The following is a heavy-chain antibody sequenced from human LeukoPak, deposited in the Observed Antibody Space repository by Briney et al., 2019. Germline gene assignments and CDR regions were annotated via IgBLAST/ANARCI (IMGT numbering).Heavy chain of an antibody. Sequence: GGSLRLSCAASGFTFSSYAMSWVRQAPGKGLEWVSAISGSGGSTYYADSVKGRFTISRDNSKNTLYLQMNSLRAEDTAVYYCAKSLRKQLVRDYYYGMDVWGQGTTVTVSS. CDR2: ISGSGGST. CDR1: GFTFSSYA. V-gene: IGHV3-23*01. D-gene: IGHD6-13*01. J-gene: IGHJ6*02. CDR3: AKSLRKQLVRDYYYGMDV.